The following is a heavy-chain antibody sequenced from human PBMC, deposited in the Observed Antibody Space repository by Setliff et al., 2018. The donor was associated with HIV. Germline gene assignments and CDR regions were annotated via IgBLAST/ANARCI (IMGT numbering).Heavy chain of an antibody. CDR1: GFRFRTYA. J-gene: IGHJ6*02. CDR3: ARDTLSFNQYFYGMDV. V-gene: IGHV3-23*01. D-gene: IGHD2-2*01. CDR2: ISGDGGRAT. Sequence: GGSLRLSCVASGFRFRTYAMSWVRQSQGKGLEWVSLISGDGGRATHYSDSVKGRFTISRDDSKNTLYLQMNSLRVEDTAVYYCARDTLSFNQYFYGMDVWGQGTTVTVSS.